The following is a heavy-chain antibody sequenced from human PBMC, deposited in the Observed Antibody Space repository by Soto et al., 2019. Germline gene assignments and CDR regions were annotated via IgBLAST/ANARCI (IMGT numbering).Heavy chain of an antibody. CDR2: INPNSGGT. J-gene: IGHJ4*02. D-gene: IGHD6-19*01. CDR3: ASAAVTGTAGLDF. V-gene: IGHV1-2*02. CDR1: GYTFTSYG. Sequence: ASVKVCCKASGYTFTSYGISWVRQAPGQGLEWMGWINPNSGGTKSAEKFQGRVTMTRDTSISTAYMGLSRLTSDDTAVYYCASAAVTGTAGLDFWGQGTKVTVSS.